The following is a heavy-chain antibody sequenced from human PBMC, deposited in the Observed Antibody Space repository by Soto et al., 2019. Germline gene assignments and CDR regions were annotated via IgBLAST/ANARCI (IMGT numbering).Heavy chain of an antibody. CDR2: ISHSGAT. J-gene: IGHJ6*02. D-gene: IGHD3-10*01. V-gene: IGHV4-34*01. CDR1: GGSSSAYY. CDR3: PRQKNSWFSGMDV. Sequence: SESLSLTCAVYGGSSSAYYWSWIRKPPGKGLEWIGQISHSGATDYNPSHKSRVSISGDTSKNQFSLILTSVTAADPAVYYCPRQKNSWFSGMDVWGQGTTVTVSS.